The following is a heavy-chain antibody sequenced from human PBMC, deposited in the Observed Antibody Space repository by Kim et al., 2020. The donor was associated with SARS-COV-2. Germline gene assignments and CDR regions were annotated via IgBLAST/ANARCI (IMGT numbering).Heavy chain of an antibody. CDR3: ARRPYFDSLFDP. CDR1: RDNFADYW. Sequence: GESLQISCKAPRDNFADYWIGWARQRPGKALEWMGIIYPDNLDTQYTPSFDGQVTISVDKSITTAYLQWDRLKASDTAVYYCARRPYFDSLFDPWGQGTLVTVSS. V-gene: IGHV5-51*01. CDR2: IYPDNLDT. J-gene: IGHJ5*02. D-gene: IGHD3-9*01.